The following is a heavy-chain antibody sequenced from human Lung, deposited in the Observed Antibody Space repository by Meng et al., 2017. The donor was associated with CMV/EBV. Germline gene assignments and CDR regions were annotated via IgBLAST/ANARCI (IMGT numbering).Heavy chain of an antibody. CDR3: ASENYGMDG. CDR2: INSDGSST. Sequence: GESXKISCASSGFTFSSYWMHWVRQAPGKGLVWVSRINSDGSSTSYADSVKGRFTISRDNAKNTLYLQMNSLCAEDTAVYYCASENYGMDGWGQGTTVTVAS. V-gene: IGHV3-74*01. J-gene: IGHJ6*02. CDR1: GFTFSSYW.